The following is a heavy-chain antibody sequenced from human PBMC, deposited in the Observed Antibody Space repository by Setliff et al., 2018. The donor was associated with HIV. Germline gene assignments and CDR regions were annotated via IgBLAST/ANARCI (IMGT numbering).Heavy chain of an antibody. Sequence: SETLSLTCAVYGGSFSGYYWSWIRQPPGKGLEWIGEINHSGSTNYNPSLKSRVTISVDTSKNQFSLKLSSVTAADPAVYYCAVSRGYSYGFGYWGQGTLVTVSS. D-gene: IGHD5-18*01. CDR2: INHSGST. CDR1: GGSFSGYY. J-gene: IGHJ4*02. V-gene: IGHV4-34*01. CDR3: AVSRGYSYGFGY.